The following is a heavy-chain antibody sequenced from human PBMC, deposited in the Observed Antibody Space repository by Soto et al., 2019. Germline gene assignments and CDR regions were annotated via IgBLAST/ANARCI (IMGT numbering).Heavy chain of an antibody. J-gene: IGHJ4*02. CDR2: INPSGGST. Sequence: ASVKVSCKASGYSFTSYYLHWLRQAPGQGLEWMGIINPSGGSTTYAQKFQGRVTMTRDTSTSTIYMELSSLRSEDTAVYYCARDVSFNFDYWGQGTLVTVSS. V-gene: IGHV1-46*01. CDR1: GYSFTSYY. CDR3: ARDVSFNFDY.